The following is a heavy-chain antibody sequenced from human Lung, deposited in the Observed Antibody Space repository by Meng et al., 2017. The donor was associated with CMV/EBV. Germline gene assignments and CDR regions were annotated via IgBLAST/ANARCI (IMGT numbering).Heavy chain of an antibody. J-gene: IGHJ4*02. Sequence: QVPMPESGPGMVESSETLSITCTASGETMHDYYWSWIRQSGGKGLEWIGRISTSGCIHYNPSLTSRVTLSVDTSKNQISLQLSSVTAADTAVYYFARAVADTANFDYWGQGTLVTVSS. CDR1: GETMHDYY. V-gene: IGHV4-4*07. CDR3: ARAVADTANFDY. CDR2: ISTSGCI. D-gene: IGHD6-19*01.